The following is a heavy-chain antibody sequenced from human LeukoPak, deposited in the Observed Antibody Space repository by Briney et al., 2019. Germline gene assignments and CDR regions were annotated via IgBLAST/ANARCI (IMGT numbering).Heavy chain of an antibody. CDR2: IKQDGSEK. V-gene: IGHV3-7*01. J-gene: IGHJ4*02. CDR3: ARETYSADMSDY. CDR1: GFTFSSYW. D-gene: IGHD2-21*01. Sequence: GGSLRLSCAASGFTFSSYWMSWVRQAPGKGLEWMANIKQDGSEKYYVDSVKGRFTISGDNAKNSLYLQMNSLRAEDTAVYYCARETYSADMSDYWGQGTLVTVSS.